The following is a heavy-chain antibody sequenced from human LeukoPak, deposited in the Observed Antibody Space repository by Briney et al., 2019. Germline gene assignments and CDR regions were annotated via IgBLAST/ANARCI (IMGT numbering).Heavy chain of an antibody. CDR3: ARAPYYDILTGYYNWFDP. D-gene: IGHD3-9*01. Sequence: ASVKVSCKASGYTFTSYAMQWVRQAPGQRLEWMGWINAGNGNTKYSQKFQGRVTITRDASASTAYMELSSLRSEDTAVYYCARAPYYDILTGYYNWFDPWGQGTLVTVSS. J-gene: IGHJ5*02. CDR1: GYTFTSYA. CDR2: INAGNGNT. V-gene: IGHV1-3*01.